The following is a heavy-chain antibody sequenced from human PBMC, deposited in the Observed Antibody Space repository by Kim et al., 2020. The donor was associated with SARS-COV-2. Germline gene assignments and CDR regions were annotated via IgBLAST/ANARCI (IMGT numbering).Heavy chain of an antibody. D-gene: IGHD6-6*01. CDR2: IPYDGSKQ. CDR1: GFPFDNYG. J-gene: IGHJ4*02. Sequence: GGSLRLSCAVSGFPFDNYGMHWVRQAPGKGLQWVAVIPYDGSKQYYAESVKGRFTISRDNAKNMLYLQMNNLRGEDTAVYYCAKGHYSSTSWALDYWGQGALVIVSS. CDR3: AKGHYSSTSWALDY. V-gene: IGHV3-30*18.